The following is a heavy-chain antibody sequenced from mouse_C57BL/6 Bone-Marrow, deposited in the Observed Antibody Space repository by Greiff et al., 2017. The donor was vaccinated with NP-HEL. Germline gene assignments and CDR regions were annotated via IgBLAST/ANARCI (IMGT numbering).Heavy chain of an antibody. V-gene: IGHV5-6*01. CDR3: ARHYYSNYFDY. D-gene: IGHD2-5*01. CDR2: ISSGGSYT. Sequence: EVQGVESGGDLVNPGGSLKLSCAASGFTFRSYGMSWVRPTPAKRLEWVATISSGGSYTYYPDGVKGRFTISRDNAKNTLYLQMSSLKSEDTAMYYCARHYYSNYFDYWGQGTTLTVSS. J-gene: IGHJ2*01. CDR1: GFTFRSYG.